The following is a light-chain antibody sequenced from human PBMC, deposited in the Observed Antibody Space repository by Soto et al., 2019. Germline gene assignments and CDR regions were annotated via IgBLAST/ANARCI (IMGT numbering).Light chain of an antibody. J-gene: IGLJ3*02. V-gene: IGLV1-40*01. CDR1: SSNIGAGYD. CDR3: QSHACSLRRGV. Sequence: QSVLTQPPSVSGAPGQRVTISCTGSSSNIGAGYDVHWYQQLPGTAPKLLIYGNSNRPSGVPDRFSGSKSGPSASLAITGPQPSDEAASYCQSHACSLRRGVFGGGTQLTVL. CDR2: GNS.